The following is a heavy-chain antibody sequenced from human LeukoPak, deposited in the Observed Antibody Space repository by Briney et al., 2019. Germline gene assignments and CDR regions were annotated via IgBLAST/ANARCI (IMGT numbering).Heavy chain of an antibody. J-gene: IGHJ6*03. CDR2: IKQDGSEK. CDR3: ARFYYYDSSGYYYVGFYYYYYMDV. D-gene: IGHD3-22*01. V-gene: IGHV3-7*01. Sequence: GGSLRLSCAASGFTFSSYWMSWVRRAPGKGLEWVANIKQDGSEKCYVDSVKGRFTISRDNAKNSLYLQMNSLRAEDTAVYYCARFYYYDSSGYYYVGFYYYYYMDVWGKGTTVTVSS. CDR1: GFTFSSYW.